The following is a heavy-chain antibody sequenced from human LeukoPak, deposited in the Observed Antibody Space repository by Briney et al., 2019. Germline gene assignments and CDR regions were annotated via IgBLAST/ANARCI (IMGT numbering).Heavy chain of an antibody. CDR2: IYYSGST. D-gene: IGHD3-22*01. J-gene: IGHJ4*02. CDR3: ARSSGEQWLGYYYDSSGYYD. Sequence: SETLSLTCTVSGGSISSYYWSWIRQPPGKGLEWIGYIYYSGSTNYNPSLKSRVTISVDTSKNQFSLKLSSVTAADTAVYYCARSSGEQWLGYYYDSSGYYDWGQGTLVTVSS. CDR1: GGSISSYY. V-gene: IGHV4-59*01.